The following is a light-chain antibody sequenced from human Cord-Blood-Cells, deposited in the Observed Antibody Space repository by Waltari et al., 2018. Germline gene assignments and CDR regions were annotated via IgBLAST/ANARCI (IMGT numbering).Light chain of an antibody. Sequence: SSELTQDPAVSVALGQTVRITCQGDRLRSYYASWYQQKPGQAPVLVIYGKNNRPSGIPDRFSGSSSGNTASLTITGAQAEDEADYYCNSRDSSGKVFGGGTKLTVL. V-gene: IGLV3-19*01. J-gene: IGLJ2*01. CDR3: NSRDSSGKV. CDR2: GKN. CDR1: RLRSYY.